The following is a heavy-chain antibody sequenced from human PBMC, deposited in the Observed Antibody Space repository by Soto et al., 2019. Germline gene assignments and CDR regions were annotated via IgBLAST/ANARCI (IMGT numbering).Heavy chain of an antibody. CDR3: AKPVDQLLYHNWFDP. J-gene: IGHJ5*02. V-gene: IGHV3-30*18. Sequence: QVQLVESGGGVVQPGRSLRLSCAASGFTFSSYGMHWVRQAPGKGLEWVAVISYDGSNKYYADSVKGRFTISRDNSKKTLYLQMNSLRAEDTAVYYCAKPVDQLLYHNWFDPWGQGTLVTVSS. CDR1: GFTFSSYG. CDR2: ISYDGSNK. D-gene: IGHD2-2*02.